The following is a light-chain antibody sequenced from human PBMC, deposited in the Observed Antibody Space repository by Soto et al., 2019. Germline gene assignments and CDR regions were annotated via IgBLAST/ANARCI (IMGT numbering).Light chain of an antibody. V-gene: IGKV3-11*01. CDR1: HSVSKY. CDR2: DTS. Sequence: EIVLTQSPATLSLSPGERATLSCRASHSVSKYLAWYQQRPGQAPRLLIYDTSNRATGIPARFSGSGSETDFTLPISSLEPEDFAVYYCQQRRDWPLTFGGGTRVEIK. CDR3: QQRRDWPLT. J-gene: IGKJ4*01.